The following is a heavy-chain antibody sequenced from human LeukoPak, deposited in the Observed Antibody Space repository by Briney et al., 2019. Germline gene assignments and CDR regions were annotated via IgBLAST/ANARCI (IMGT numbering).Heavy chain of an antibody. CDR1: DEPFSGYY. CDR3: ARLVPERFFQLNPEGYYDY. Sequence: SETLSLTCAISDEPFSGYYWGWIRQPPGKGLELIGEINRNGNTDYNPSLKSRVSMSIDTSKNQFSLKLISVTAADTAVYYCARLVPERFFQLNPEGYYDYWGQGTLVTVSS. J-gene: IGHJ4*02. V-gene: IGHV4-34*01. CDR2: INRNGNT. D-gene: IGHD3-3*01.